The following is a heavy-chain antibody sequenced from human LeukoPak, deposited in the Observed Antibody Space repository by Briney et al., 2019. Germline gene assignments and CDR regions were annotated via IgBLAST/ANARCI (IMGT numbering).Heavy chain of an antibody. CDR1: GFTFSSYG. CDR2: IRYDGSNK. J-gene: IGHJ4*02. Sequence: RGSLRLSCAASGFTFSSYGMSWVRQAPGKGLEWVAFIRYDGSNKYYADSVKGRFTISRDNSKNTLYLQMNSLRAEDTAVYYCARDGMSSGWRYENNRESYYFDYWGQGTLVTVSS. D-gene: IGHD6-19*01. CDR3: ARDGMSSGWRYENNRESYYFDY. V-gene: IGHV3-30*02.